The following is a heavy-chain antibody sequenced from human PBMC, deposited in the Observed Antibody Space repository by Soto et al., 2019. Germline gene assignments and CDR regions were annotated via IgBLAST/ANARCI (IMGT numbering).Heavy chain of an antibody. J-gene: IGHJ4*02. Sequence: QVQLVQSGAEVKKPGSSVKVSCKASGGTFSNYTITWVRQAPGQGLEWMGRLIPILGLANYAQKFRGRVTITADKSTTTAYMELRRLRSEDTAMYYCARFKLGEDYWGQGTLVTVSS. V-gene: IGHV1-69*02. CDR2: LIPILGLA. CDR3: ARFKLGEDY. CDR1: GGTFSNYT. D-gene: IGHD3-16*01.